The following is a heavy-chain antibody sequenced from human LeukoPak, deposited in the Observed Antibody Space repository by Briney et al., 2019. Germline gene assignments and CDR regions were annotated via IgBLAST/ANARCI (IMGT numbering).Heavy chain of an antibody. J-gene: IGHJ6*02. D-gene: IGHD2-15*01. V-gene: IGHV1-46*01. CDR2: INPSGGTT. CDR3: ARRPGHCTDGSCYSSGYFYGMDV. Sequence: AASVKVSCKASGYTFTSYYFHWVRQAPGQGLEWMGIINPSGGTTTYAQKFQGRLTMTRDTSTSTVYMELSSLRSEDTAVYYCARRPGHCTDGSCYSSGYFYGMDVWGQGTTVTVSS. CDR1: GYTFTSYY.